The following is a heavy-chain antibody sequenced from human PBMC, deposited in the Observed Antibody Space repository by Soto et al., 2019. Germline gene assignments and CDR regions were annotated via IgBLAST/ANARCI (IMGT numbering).Heavy chain of an antibody. CDR3: ARHQWELRSYYGMDV. Sequence: SETLSLTCTVSGGSISSGGYYWSWIRQHPGKGLEWIGYIYYSGSTYYNPSLKSRVTISVDTSKNQFSLKLSSVTAADTAVYYCARHQWELRSYYGMDVWGQGTTVTVSS. CDR1: GGSISSGGYY. V-gene: IGHV4-31*03. J-gene: IGHJ6*02. CDR2: IYYSGST. D-gene: IGHD1-26*01.